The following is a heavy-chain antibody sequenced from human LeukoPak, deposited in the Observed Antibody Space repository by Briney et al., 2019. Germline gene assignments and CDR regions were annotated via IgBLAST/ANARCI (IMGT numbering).Heavy chain of an antibody. CDR3: ARERRRDGYNYKDY. D-gene: IGHD5-24*01. Sequence: GGSLRLSCAVSGFTFSAYGMHWVRQAPGTGLEWVAVISYDGSYQAYADSVKGRFTVSRDSSKNTLYLQLNSLRPEDTGLYYCARERRRDGYNYKDYWGQGTQVSVSS. V-gene: IGHV3-30*04. J-gene: IGHJ4*02. CDR1: GFTFSAYG. CDR2: ISYDGSYQ.